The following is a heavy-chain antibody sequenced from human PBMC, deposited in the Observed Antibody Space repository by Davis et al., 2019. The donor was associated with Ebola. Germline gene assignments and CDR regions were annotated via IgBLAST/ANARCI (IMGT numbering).Heavy chain of an antibody. D-gene: IGHD5-24*01. Sequence: GESLKISCKGSGYSFTSYWISWVRQMPGQGLEWMGRIDPSDSYTNYSPSFQGHVPISADKSISTAYLQWSSLKASDTAMYYCANLPIRKRWLQLVEDFVYWGQGTLVTVSS. CDR1: GYSFTSYW. J-gene: IGHJ4*02. V-gene: IGHV5-10-1*01. CDR3: ANLPIRKRWLQLVEDFVY. CDR2: IDPSDSYT.